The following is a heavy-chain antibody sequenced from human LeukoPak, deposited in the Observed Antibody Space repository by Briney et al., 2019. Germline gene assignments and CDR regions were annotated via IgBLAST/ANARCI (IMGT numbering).Heavy chain of an antibody. Sequence: PGRSLRLSCAASGFTFSSYGMHWVRQAPGKGLEWVAVIWYDGSNKYYADSVKGRFTISRDNSKNTLYLQMNSLRAEDTAVYYCARDSDVVVVAATRARLYGMDVWGQGTTVTVS. CDR2: IWYDGSNK. D-gene: IGHD2-15*01. J-gene: IGHJ6*02. V-gene: IGHV3-33*01. CDR1: GFTFSSYG. CDR3: ARDSDVVVVAATRARLYGMDV.